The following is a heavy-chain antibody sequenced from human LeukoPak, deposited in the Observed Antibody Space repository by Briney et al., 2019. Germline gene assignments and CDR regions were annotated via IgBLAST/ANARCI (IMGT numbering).Heavy chain of an antibody. CDR1: GFTFSTYA. CDR3: AREVHGTHPFDS. J-gene: IGHJ4*02. D-gene: IGHD6-13*01. Sequence: GGSLRLSCAASGFTFSTYAMNWVRQAPGKGLESVSAISGGGRSTFHADSVKGRFTISRDNSKNTLYLQMNSLRADDTAVYYCAREVHGTHPFDSCVQGTMVTVSS. CDR2: ISGGGRST. V-gene: IGHV3-23*01.